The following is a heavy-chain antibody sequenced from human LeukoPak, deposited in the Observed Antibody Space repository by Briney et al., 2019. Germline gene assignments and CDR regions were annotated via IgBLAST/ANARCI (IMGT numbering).Heavy chain of an antibody. Sequence: GGSLRLSCAASGFTFSSYWMSWVRQAPGKGLEWVANIKQDGSEKYYVDSVKGRFTISRDISKNTLYLQMNNLRAEDTAVYYCARGLGSAGTNAYWGQGTLVTVSS. CDR3: ARGLGSAGTNAY. CDR2: IKQDGSEK. D-gene: IGHD6-13*01. CDR1: GFTFSSYW. J-gene: IGHJ4*02. V-gene: IGHV3-7*03.